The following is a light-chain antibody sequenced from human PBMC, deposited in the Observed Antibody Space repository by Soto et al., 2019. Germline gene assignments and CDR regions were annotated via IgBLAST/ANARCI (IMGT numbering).Light chain of an antibody. CDR1: QGVSAY. Sequence: DIQMTQSPSSLSASVGDRVTITCRASQGVSAYLLWYQQRQGRAPKLLIYSASNLVSGVPSRFSGGGSGTNFTLTISRLQREDFATYYCQQSYRTPHTFGQGTKLETK. V-gene: IGKV1-39*01. CDR3: QQSYRTPHT. J-gene: IGKJ2*01. CDR2: SAS.